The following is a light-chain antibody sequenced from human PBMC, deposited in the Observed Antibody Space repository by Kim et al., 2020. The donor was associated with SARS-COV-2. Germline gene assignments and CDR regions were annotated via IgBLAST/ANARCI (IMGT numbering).Light chain of an antibody. CDR3: QQYGSSPT. J-gene: IGKJ1*01. V-gene: IGKV3-20*01. CDR1: QSVSSSY. Sequence: LSPGERATLSGRASQSVSSSYLTWYQQKPGQAPRLLIYGASSRATGIPDRFSGSGSGTDFTLTISRLEPEDFAVYYCQQYGSSPTLGQGTKVDIK. CDR2: GAS.